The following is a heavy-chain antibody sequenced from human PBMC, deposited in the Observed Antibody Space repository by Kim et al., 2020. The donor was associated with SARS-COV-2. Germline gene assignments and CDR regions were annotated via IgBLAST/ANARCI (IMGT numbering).Heavy chain of an antibody. D-gene: IGHD4-17*01. Sequence: GESLKISCKGSGYSFTSYWIDWVRQMPGKGLEWMGIIYPGDSDTRYSPSFQGQVTISADKSISTAYLQWSSLKASDTAMYYCARHPAFTVTTYWFDPWGQGTLVTVSS. CDR1: GYSFTSYW. J-gene: IGHJ5*02. CDR3: ARHPAFTVTTYWFDP. V-gene: IGHV5-51*01. CDR2: IYPGDSDT.